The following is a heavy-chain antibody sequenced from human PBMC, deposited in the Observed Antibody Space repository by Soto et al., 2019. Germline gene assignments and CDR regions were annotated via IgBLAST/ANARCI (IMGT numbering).Heavy chain of an antibody. CDR3: ARGRYGDY. V-gene: IGHV1-18*01. CDR2: ISAHNGNT. Sequence: QVHLVQSGAEVKKPGASVKVSCKGSGYGFTTYGITWVRQAPGQGLEWMAWISAHNGNTNYAQKLQGRVTVTRDTSTSTAYMELRSLRSDDTAVYYCARGRYGDYCGQGALVTVSS. CDR1: GYGFTTYG. D-gene: IGHD1-1*01. J-gene: IGHJ4*02.